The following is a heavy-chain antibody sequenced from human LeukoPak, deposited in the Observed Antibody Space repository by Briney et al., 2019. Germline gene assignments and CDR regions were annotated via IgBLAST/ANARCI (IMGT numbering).Heavy chain of an antibody. Sequence: ASVKVSCKASGYTFTSYGISWVRQAPGQGLEWMGWISAYNGNTNYAQKLQVGVTMTTDTSTSTAYMELRSLRSDDTAVYYCARTPYDILTGSFYMDVWGQGTTVTVSS. D-gene: IGHD3-9*01. CDR2: ISAYNGNT. CDR3: ARTPYDILTGSFYMDV. J-gene: IGHJ6*02. V-gene: IGHV1-18*01. CDR1: GYTFTSYG.